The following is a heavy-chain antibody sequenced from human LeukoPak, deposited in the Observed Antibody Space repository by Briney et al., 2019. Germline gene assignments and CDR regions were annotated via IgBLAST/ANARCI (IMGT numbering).Heavy chain of an antibody. J-gene: IGHJ4*02. CDR3: ARRQQWPTIFDY. CDR1: GGSISSHY. D-gene: IGHD6-19*01. Sequence: SETLSLTCTVSGGSISSHYWSWIRQPPGKGLEWIGYIYTSGSTNYNPSLKSRVTISVDTSKNQFSLKLSSVTAADTAVYYCARRQQWPTIFDYWGQGTLVTVSS. V-gene: IGHV4-4*09. CDR2: IYTSGST.